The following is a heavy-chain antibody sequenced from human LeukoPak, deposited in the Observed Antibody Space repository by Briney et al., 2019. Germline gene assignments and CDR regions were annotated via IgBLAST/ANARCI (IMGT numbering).Heavy chain of an antibody. D-gene: IGHD3-3*01. Sequence: ASVKVSCKASGGTFISYAISWVRQAPGQGLEWMGGIIPIFGTANYAQKFQGRVTITADESTSTAYMELSSLRSEDTAVYYCARSPNYDFWSGYCDYWGQGTLVTVSS. J-gene: IGHJ4*02. CDR3: ARSPNYDFWSGYCDY. CDR1: GGTFISYA. V-gene: IGHV1-69*13. CDR2: IIPIFGTA.